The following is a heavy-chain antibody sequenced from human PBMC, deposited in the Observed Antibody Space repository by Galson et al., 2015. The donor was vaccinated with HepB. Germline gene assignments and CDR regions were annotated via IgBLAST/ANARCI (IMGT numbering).Heavy chain of an antibody. CDR3: ARDAYSSLRYYYYYMDV. V-gene: IGHV4-39*07. CDR1: GGSISSSSYY. CDR2: IYYSGST. J-gene: IGHJ6*03. Sequence: LSLTCTVSGGSISSSSYYWGWIRQPPGKGLEWIGSIYYSGSTYYNPSLKSRVTISVDTSKNQFSLKLSSVTAADTAVYYCARDAYSSLRYYYYYMDVWGKGTTVTVSS. D-gene: IGHD6-13*01.